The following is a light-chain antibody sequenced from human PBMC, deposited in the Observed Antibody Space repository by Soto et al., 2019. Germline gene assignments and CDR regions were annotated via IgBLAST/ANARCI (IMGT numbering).Light chain of an antibody. Sequence: QSVLTQPPSASGSPGQSVTISCTGTSSDVGGYKYVSWYQQHPGKAPKLMIYEVTKRPSGVPDRFSGPKSGNTASLTVSGLQTEDEADYYCSSYAGSNNLVFGGGTKLTVL. CDR3: SSYAGSNNLV. J-gene: IGLJ2*01. CDR2: EVT. V-gene: IGLV2-8*01. CDR1: SSDVGGYKY.